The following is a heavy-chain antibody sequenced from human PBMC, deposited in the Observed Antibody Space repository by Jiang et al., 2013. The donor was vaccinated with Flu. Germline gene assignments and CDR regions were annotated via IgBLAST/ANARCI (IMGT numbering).Heavy chain of an antibody. CDR2: IYYSGST. Sequence: PGLVKPSETLSLTCTVSGGSISSAGNYWSWIRQHPGKGLEWIGFIYYSGSTYYNPSLKSRITISVDTSKNQFSLKLSSMTAADTALYYCARRLAVAGTGAFDIWGQGTMVTVSS. J-gene: IGHJ3*02. V-gene: IGHV4-31*03. CDR3: ARRLAVAGTGAFDI. D-gene: IGHD6-19*01. CDR1: GGSISSAGNY.